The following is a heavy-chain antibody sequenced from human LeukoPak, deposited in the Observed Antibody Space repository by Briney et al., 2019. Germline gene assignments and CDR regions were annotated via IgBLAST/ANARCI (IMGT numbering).Heavy chain of an antibody. V-gene: IGHV4-34*01. CDR1: GGSFSGYF. D-gene: IGHD3-22*01. CDR3: ARWGYFDSSTYFVVEY. J-gene: IGHJ4*02. Sequence: PSETLSLTCDVYGGSFSGYFWTWIRQPPGKGLEWIGEISDSGSTNYNPSLKSRVTMSVDTSRNHISLKMTSVTAADTATYYCARWGYFDSSTYFVVEYWGQGVLVTVSS. CDR2: ISDSGST.